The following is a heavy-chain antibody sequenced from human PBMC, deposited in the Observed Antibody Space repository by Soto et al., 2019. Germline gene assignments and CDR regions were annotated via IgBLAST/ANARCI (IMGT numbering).Heavy chain of an antibody. Sequence: GGSLRLSCAASGFTFRHYSMHWVRQAPGKGLEWVAYISTSSSPRYYADSVKGRFTISRDNDRKSIYLEMSSLRDEDTAIYYCARDALQYYDSHGRHAGRGPGSLVVVSS. CDR1: GFTFRHYS. CDR2: ISTSSSPR. CDR3: ARDALQYYDSHGRHAG. J-gene: IGHJ1*01. V-gene: IGHV3-48*02. D-gene: IGHD3-16*01.